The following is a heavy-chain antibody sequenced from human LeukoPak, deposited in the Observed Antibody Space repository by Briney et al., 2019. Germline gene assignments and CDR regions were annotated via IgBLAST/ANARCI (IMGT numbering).Heavy chain of an antibody. CDR2: ISGSGGST. Sequence: PGGSLRLSCAASGFTFSIYAMSWVRQTPGKGLEWVSVISGSGGSTYYADSVKGRFTISRDNSKNTLYLQMNSLRSEDTAVYYCARDKGYYDSSGYYPYYYYYGMDVWGQGTTVTVSS. J-gene: IGHJ6*02. CDR1: GFTFSIYA. V-gene: IGHV3-23*01. CDR3: ARDKGYYDSSGYYPYYYYYGMDV. D-gene: IGHD3-22*01.